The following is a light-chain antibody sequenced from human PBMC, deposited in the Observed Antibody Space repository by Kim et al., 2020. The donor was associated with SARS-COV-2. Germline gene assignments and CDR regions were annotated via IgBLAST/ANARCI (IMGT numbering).Light chain of an antibody. CDR1: SSDVGGYNY. CDR2: DVS. V-gene: IGLV2-14*03. Sequence: QSALTQPASVSGSPGQSITISCTGTSSDVGGYNYVSWYQQHTGKAPKLMIYDVSYRPSGVSNRFSGSKSGNTASLTISGLQAEDEADYYCSSYTSSTTLVVFGGGTKLTVL. J-gene: IGLJ2*01. CDR3: SSYTSSTTLVV.